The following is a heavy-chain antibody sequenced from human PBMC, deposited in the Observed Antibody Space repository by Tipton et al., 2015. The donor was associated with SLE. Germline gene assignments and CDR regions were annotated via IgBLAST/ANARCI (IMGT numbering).Heavy chain of an antibody. V-gene: IGHV4-38-2*02. CDR3: AREGAEKVRTSYYYYMDV. CDR1: GSSITNGYY. CDR2: IYHSGNT. Sequence: TLSLTCAVSGSSITNGYYWGWIRQPPGKGLEWIGSIYHSGNTYYNPSLKSRVTISVDTSKNQFSLMLSSVTAADTAVYYCAREGAEKVRTSYYYYMDVWGKGTTVTISS. J-gene: IGHJ6*03. D-gene: IGHD3-10*01.